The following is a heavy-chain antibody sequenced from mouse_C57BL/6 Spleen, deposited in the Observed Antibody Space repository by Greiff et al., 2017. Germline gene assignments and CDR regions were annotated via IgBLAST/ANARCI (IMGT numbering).Heavy chain of an antibody. CDR2: IHPNSGST. V-gene: IGHV1-64*01. CDR3: ARWGNDYDGRGAMDY. Sequence: QVQLQQSGAELVKPGASVKLSCKASGYTFTSYWMHWVKQRPGQGLEWIGMIHPNSGSTNYNEKFKSKATLTVDKSSSTAYMQLSSLTSEDSAVYYCARWGNDYDGRGAMDYWGQGTSVTVSS. D-gene: IGHD2-4*01. J-gene: IGHJ4*01. CDR1: GYTFTSYW.